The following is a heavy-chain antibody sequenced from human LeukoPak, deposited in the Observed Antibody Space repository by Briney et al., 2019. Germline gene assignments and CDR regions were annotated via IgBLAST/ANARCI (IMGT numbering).Heavy chain of an antibody. CDR2: ISGSGGAGT. CDR3: VKDRGGSPFYGMDV. D-gene: IGHD1-26*01. J-gene: IGHJ6*02. V-gene: IGHV3-23*01. Sequence: GGSLRLSCAGSGFTFSSYAMSWVRQAPGKGLEWVSTISGSGGAGTYYADSVKGRFTVSRDNSRNTLYLPMNSPGAEDTAVYYCVKDRGGSPFYGMDVWGQGTTVTVSS. CDR1: GFTFSSYA.